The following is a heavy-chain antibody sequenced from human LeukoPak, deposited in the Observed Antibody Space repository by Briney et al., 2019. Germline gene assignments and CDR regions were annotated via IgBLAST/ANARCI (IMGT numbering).Heavy chain of an antibody. J-gene: IGHJ4*02. CDR1: GITFSSYA. V-gene: IGHV3-23*01. D-gene: IGHD2-15*01. CDR3: TIRVASTPG. Sequence: SGGSLRLSCAASGITFSSYAMSWVRQAPGKGLEWVSAISGGGDNTYYADSVKGRFTISRDYSKNTLYLQMSSLRAEDTAVYYCTIRVASTPGWGQGTLVTVAS. CDR2: ISGGGDNT.